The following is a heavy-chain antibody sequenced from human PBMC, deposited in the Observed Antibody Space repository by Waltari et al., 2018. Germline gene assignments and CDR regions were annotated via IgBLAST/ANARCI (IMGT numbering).Heavy chain of an antibody. CDR2: MNPNSGNT. Sequence: QVQLVQSGAEVKKPGASVKVSCKASGYHCPSYEITWVRQATGQGLEWMGWMNPNSGNTGYAQKFQGRVTMTRNTSISTAYMELSSLRSEDTAVYYCARGASGSYVNWFDPWGQGTLVTVSS. J-gene: IGHJ5*02. CDR3: ARGASGSYVNWFDP. CDR1: GYHCPSYE. D-gene: IGHD1-26*01. V-gene: IGHV1-8*01.